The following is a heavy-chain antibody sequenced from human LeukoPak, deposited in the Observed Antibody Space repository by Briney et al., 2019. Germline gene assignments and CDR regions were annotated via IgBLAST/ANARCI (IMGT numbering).Heavy chain of an antibody. Sequence: GGSLRLSCAASGFTFSSYGMHWVRQAPGNGLEWVAVIWYDGSDKYYADSVKGRFTISRDNSKNTLYLQMNSLRADDTAVYYCARHHYYFDHWGQGTLVTVSS. CDR3: ARHHYYFDH. J-gene: IGHJ4*02. CDR1: GFTFSSYG. V-gene: IGHV3-33*01. CDR2: IWYDGSDK.